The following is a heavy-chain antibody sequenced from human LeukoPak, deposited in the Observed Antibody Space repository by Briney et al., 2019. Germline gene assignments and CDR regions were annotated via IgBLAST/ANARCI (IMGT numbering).Heavy chain of an antibody. CDR1: GFTFSSYA. CDR3: TTYGSGRKFDY. Sequence: GRSLRLSCAASGFTFSSYAMHWVRQAPGKGLEWVGRIESKTDGGTTDYAAPVKGRFTISRDDSTNTLYLQMNSLKSEDTAVYYCTTYGSGRKFDYWGQGTLVTVSS. D-gene: IGHD3-10*01. J-gene: IGHJ4*02. V-gene: IGHV3-15*04. CDR2: IESKTDGGTT.